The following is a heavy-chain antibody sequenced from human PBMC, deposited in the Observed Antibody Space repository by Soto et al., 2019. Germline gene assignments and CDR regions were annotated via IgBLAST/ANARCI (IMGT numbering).Heavy chain of an antibody. Sequence: GESLKISCKGSGYSFTSYWIGWGRQMPGKGLEWMGIIYPGDSDTRYSPSFQGQVTISADKSISTAYLQWSSLKASDTAMYYCASVSSVVPAANYYYYGMDVWGQGTTVTVSS. J-gene: IGHJ6*02. D-gene: IGHD2-2*01. CDR2: IYPGDSDT. CDR3: ASVSSVVPAANYYYYGMDV. CDR1: GYSFTSYW. V-gene: IGHV5-51*01.